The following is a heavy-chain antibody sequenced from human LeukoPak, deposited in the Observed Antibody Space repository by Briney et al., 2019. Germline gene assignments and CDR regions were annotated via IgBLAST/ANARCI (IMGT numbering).Heavy chain of an antibody. CDR3: AKSTARLVSDYYYYMDV. V-gene: IGHV3-43*01. J-gene: IGHJ6*03. Sequence: GGSLRLSCAASGFTFDDYTMHWVRQAPGKGLEWVSLISWDGGSTYYADSVRGRFTISRDNSKNSLYLQMNSLRTEDTALYYCAKSTARLVSDYYYYMDVWGKGTTVTVSS. CDR1: GFTFDDYT. D-gene: IGHD6-6*01. CDR2: ISWDGGST.